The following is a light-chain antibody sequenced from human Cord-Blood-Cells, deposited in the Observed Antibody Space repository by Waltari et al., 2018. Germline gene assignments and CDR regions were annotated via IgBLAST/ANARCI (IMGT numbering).Light chain of an antibody. Sequence: QSALTQPASVSGSPGQSITIPCTGTSSDVGGYTYVSWYQQHPGKAPKLMIYDVSNRPSGVSNRFSGSKSGNTASLTISGLQAEDEADYYCSSYTSSSTLFGGGTKLTVL. J-gene: IGLJ2*01. V-gene: IGLV2-14*01. CDR1: SSDVGGYTY. CDR3: SSYTSSSTL. CDR2: DVS.